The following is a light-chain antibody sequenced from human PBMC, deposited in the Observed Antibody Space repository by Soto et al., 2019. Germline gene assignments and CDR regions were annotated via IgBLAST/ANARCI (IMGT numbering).Light chain of an antibody. CDR3: QQYNAYSTWT. V-gene: IGKV1-5*01. J-gene: IGKJ1*01. CDR1: QSISFY. Sequence: IQMTQSPSTLSASVGDRVIITCRASQSISFYLAWYQQKPGKAPKVLIWDASTLQRGVPSRFSGSGSGTEFTLTISSLQPDDFATYYCQQYNAYSTWTFGQGTKVDI. CDR2: DAS.